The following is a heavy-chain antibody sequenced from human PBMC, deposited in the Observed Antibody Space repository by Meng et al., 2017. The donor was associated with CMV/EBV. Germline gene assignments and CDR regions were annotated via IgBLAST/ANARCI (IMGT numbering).Heavy chain of an antibody. V-gene: IGHV3-21*01. CDR2: ISSSSSYI. CDR1: GFTFSSYD. Sequence: GESLKISCAASGFTFSSYDMHWVRQATGKGLEWVSSISSSSSYIYYADSVKGRFTISRDNAKNSLYLQMNSLRAEDTAVYYCARVRGSSWYDEVDYYYYYGMDVWGQGTTVTVSS. D-gene: IGHD6-13*01. J-gene: IGHJ6*02. CDR3: ARVRGSSWYDEVDYYYYYGMDV.